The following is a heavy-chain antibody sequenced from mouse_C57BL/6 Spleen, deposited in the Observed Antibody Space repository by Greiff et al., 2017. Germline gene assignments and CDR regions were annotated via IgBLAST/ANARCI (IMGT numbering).Heavy chain of an antibody. CDR2: IWSDGST. Sequence: VQLQESGPGLVAPSQSLSITCTVSGFSLTSSCVHWVRQPPGKGLEWLVVIWSDGSTTYNSALKSRLSISKDNSKSQVFLKMNSLQTDDTAMYYCARPETAQATWFAYWGQGTLVTVSA. CDR3: ARPETAQATWFAY. CDR1: GFSLTSSC. J-gene: IGHJ3*01. D-gene: IGHD3-2*02. V-gene: IGHV2-6*03.